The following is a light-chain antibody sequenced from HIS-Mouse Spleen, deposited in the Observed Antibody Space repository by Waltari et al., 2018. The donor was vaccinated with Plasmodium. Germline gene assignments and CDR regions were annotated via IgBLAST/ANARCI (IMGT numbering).Light chain of an antibody. CDR2: EDS. V-gene: IGLV3-10*01. CDR3: YSTDSSGNHRV. Sequence: SYELTQPPSVSVSPGQTARITCSGDALPKTYAYWYQQKSGQAPVLVIYEDSKLPSGITDGFYGSSSGTMATLTISGAQGEDEADYYCYSTDSSGNHRVFGGGTKLTVL. CDR1: ALPKTY. J-gene: IGLJ3*02.